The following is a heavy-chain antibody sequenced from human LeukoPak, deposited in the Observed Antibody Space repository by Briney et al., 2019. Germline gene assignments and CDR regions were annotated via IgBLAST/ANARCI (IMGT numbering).Heavy chain of an antibody. D-gene: IGHD3-16*01. Sequence: ASVKVSCKASGYTFTSYYMHWVRQAPRQGLEWMGIINPSGGSTSYAQKFQGRVTMTRDTSTSTVYMELSSLRSEDTAVYYCASLGGPHDYVFDYWGQGTLVTVSS. CDR3: ASLGGPHDYVFDY. CDR1: GYTFTSYY. V-gene: IGHV1-46*01. CDR2: INPSGGST. J-gene: IGHJ4*02.